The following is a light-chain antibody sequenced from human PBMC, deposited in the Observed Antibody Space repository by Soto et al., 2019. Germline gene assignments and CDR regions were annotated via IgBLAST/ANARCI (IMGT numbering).Light chain of an antibody. V-gene: IGKV3-15*01. J-gene: IGKJ1*01. CDR1: QSVSSN. CDR2: GAT. Sequence: LMTQSPATLSVSPGDIFTLSFVASQSVSSNLAWYQQKPGQPPRLFIYGATSRATGVPARFSGSRSGTEFTLTISSLQSEDVAIYYCQHYSNWPPWTFGQGTKVDIK. CDR3: QHYSNWPPWT.